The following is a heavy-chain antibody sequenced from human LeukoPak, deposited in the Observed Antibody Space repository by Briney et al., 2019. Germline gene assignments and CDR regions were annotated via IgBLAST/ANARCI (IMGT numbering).Heavy chain of an antibody. J-gene: IGHJ3*02. CDR3: ARFRGVPAAMFAIWDAFDI. D-gene: IGHD2-2*01. CDR1: GGSFSGYY. Sequence: SETLSLTCAVYGGSFSGYYWSWIRQPPGKGLEWIGEINHSGSTNYNPSLKSRVTISVDTSKNQFSLKLSSVTAADTAVYYCARFRGVPAAMFAIWDAFDIWGQGTMVTVSS. V-gene: IGHV4-34*01. CDR2: INHSGST.